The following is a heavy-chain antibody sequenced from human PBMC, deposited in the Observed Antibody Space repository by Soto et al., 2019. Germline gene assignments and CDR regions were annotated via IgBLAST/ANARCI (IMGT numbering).Heavy chain of an antibody. CDR1: GFTVGSHA. V-gene: IGHV3-30*04. CDR2: IWYDGSNQ. J-gene: IGHJ3*01. CDR3: ARDRVPAFDF. Sequence: GESLKISYAASGFTVGSHAMHWVRQAPGKGLEWVAVIWYDGSNQNHADSVKGRFTISRDNSKNTVNLHMNSLRPDDTAVYYCARDRVPAFDFWGQGTMVT.